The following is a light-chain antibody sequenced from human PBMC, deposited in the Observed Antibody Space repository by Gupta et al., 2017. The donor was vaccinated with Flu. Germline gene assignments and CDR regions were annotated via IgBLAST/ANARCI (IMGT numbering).Light chain of an antibody. V-gene: IGLV2-11*01. J-gene: IGLJ3*02. CDR1: NSDVGGHNY. CDR3: CSYSGSYTWV. Sequence: QSALTQPRSVSGSLGQSVTISCTGTNSDVGGHNYVSWYQQHPGKAPKLIICDVNKWPSGVPDRFSGSRSGNTASLTISGLQAEDEAAYYCCSYSGSYTWVFGGGTKLTVL. CDR2: DVN.